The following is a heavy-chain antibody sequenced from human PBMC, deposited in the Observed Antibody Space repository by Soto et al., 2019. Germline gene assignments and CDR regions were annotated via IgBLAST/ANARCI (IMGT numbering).Heavy chain of an antibody. CDR3: ARRYGLSAFDI. CDR1: GGSISSYY. Sequence: QVQLQESGPGLVKPSETLSLTCTVSGGSISSYYWSWIRQPPGKGLELIGYIDYSGSTNYNPSLESRLTISVDTSKNQFSLKLSSVTAADTAVYYCARRYGLSAFDIWGQGTMVTVSS. D-gene: IGHD3-10*01. V-gene: IGHV4-59*08. CDR2: IDYSGST. J-gene: IGHJ3*02.